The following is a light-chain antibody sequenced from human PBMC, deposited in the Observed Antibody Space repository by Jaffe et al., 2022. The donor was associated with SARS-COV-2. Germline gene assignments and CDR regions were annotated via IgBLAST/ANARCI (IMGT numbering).Light chain of an antibody. J-gene: IGKJ5*01. CDR3: QQRGNWPPIT. CDR1: QSVSSF. CDR2: DAS. Sequence: EIVLTQSPDTLSLSPGDRATLSCRASQSVSSFLAWYQQKPGQAPRLLIYDASNRATGIPARFSGSGSGTDFTLIISSLEPEDFAVYYCQQRGNWPPITFGQGTRLEIK. V-gene: IGKV3-11*01.